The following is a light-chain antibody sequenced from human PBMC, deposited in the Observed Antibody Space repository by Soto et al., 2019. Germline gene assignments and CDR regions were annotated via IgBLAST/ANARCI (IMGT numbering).Light chain of an antibody. CDR2: EVS. Sequence: QSVLTQPPSVSGSPGQSVAISCTGTSSDVGSYHRVSWYQQPPGAAPKLMMYEVSNRPSGVPDRFSGSKSGNTASLTISGLQAEDEADYYCNSYTGSSTYVFGTGTKLTVL. J-gene: IGLJ1*01. CDR3: NSYTGSSTYV. V-gene: IGLV2-18*02. CDR1: SSDVGSYHR.